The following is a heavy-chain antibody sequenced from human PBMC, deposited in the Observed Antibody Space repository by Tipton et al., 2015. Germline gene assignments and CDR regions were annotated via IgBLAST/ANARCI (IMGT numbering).Heavy chain of an antibody. CDR2: IYYSGST. CDR1: GYSISSGYY. J-gene: IGHJ4*02. Sequence: TLSLTCDVSGYSISSGYYWGWIRQPPGKGLEWIGSIYYSGSTYYNPSLKSRVTISVDTSKNQFSLKVNSVTAADTAVYYCARGHKNGDSPWDYWGQGTLVTVSS. V-gene: IGHV4-38-2*01. D-gene: IGHD4-17*01. CDR3: ARGHKNGDSPWDY.